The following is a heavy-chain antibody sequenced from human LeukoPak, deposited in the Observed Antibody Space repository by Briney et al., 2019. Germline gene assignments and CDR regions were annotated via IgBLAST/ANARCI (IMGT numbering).Heavy chain of an antibody. CDR3: ARSYYYDSGGDPFDY. D-gene: IGHD3-22*01. V-gene: IGHV3-7*01. CDR2: IKQDGSEK. CDR1: GFTFSSYW. J-gene: IGHJ4*02. Sequence: GGSLRLSCAASGFTFSSYWMSWVRQAPGKGLEWVANIKQDGSEKNYVDSVKGRFTISRDNAKNSVYLQMNSLRAEDTAVYYCARSYYYDSGGDPFDYWGQGTLVTVSS.